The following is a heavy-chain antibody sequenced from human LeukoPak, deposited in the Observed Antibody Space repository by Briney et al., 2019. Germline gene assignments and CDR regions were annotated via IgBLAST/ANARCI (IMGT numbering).Heavy chain of an antibody. V-gene: IGHV3-23*01. CDR3: ARSYGRSSGYYVDY. CDR1: GFTFSSYA. D-gene: IGHD3-22*01. Sequence: PGGSLRLSCAASGFTFSSYAMSWVRQAPGKGLEWVSAMSGSGGSTYYADSVKGRFTISRDNSKNTLYLQMNSLRAEDTAVYYCARSYGRSSGYYVDYWGQGTLVTVSS. CDR2: MSGSGGST. J-gene: IGHJ4*02.